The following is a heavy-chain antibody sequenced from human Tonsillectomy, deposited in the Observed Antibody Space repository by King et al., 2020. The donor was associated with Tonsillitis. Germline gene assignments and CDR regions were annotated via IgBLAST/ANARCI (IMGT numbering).Heavy chain of an antibody. J-gene: IGHJ4*02. CDR1: GLPFSSYA. CDR3: AKIYFGTSDTSGYYYGAYYFDY. CDR2: VSGGGDFA. D-gene: IGHD3-22*01. Sequence: VQLVESGGGLVQPGGSLRLSCAASGLPFSSYAMSWIRQAPGQGLEWVSSVSGGGDFAYYADSVKGRFTISRDNSKNTLYLLGSSLRAEETAVYYCAKIYFGTSDTSGYYYGAYYFDYWGQGTLVTVSS. V-gene: IGHV3-23*04.